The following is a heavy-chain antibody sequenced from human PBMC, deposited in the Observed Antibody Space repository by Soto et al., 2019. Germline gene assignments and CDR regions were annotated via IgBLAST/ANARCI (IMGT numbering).Heavy chain of an antibody. CDR2: IIPIFGTA. Sequence: SVKVSCKASGGTFSSYAISWVRQAPGQGLEWMGGIIPIFGTANYAQKFQGRVTITADESTSTAYMELSSLRSEDTAVYYCAGNYDSSGYYYGPFDYWGQGTLVTVSS. CDR3: AGNYDSSGYYYGPFDY. J-gene: IGHJ4*02. CDR1: GGTFSSYA. D-gene: IGHD3-22*01. V-gene: IGHV1-69*13.